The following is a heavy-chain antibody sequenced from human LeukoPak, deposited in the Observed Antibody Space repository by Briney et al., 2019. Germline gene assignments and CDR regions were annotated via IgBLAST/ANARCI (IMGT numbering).Heavy chain of an antibody. CDR2: ISGSNGNT. J-gene: IGHJ4*02. CDR1: GYNFPIFG. V-gene: IGHV1-18*01. D-gene: IGHD4-17*01. Sequence: ASVKASCKASGYNFPIFGISWVRQAPGQGLEWMGWISGSNGNTNYAQRLQGRVTMTTDTSTSTAYMELTSLTSDDTAIYYCARAGATLTTHFDFWGQGTLVTVSS. CDR3: ARAGATLTTHFDF.